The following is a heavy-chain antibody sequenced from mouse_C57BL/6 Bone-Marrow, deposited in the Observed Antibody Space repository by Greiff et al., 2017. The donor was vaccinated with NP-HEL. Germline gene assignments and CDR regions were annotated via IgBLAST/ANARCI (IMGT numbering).Heavy chain of an antibody. V-gene: IGHV5-6*01. J-gene: IGHJ4*01. CDR2: ISSGGSYT. CDR3: ARQGSGYGYYAMDY. CDR1: GFTFSSYG. D-gene: IGHD3-2*02. Sequence: EVQLQESGGDLVKPGGSLKLSCAASGFTFSSYGMSWVRQTPDKRLEWVATISSGGSYTYYPDSVKGRFTISRDNAKNTLYLQMSSLKSEDTAMYYCARQGSGYGYYAMDYWGQGTSVTVSS.